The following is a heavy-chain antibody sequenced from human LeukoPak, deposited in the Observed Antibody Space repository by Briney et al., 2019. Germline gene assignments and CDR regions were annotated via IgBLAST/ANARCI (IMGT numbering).Heavy chain of an antibody. CDR2: IYYSGST. J-gene: IGHJ4*02. CDR1: GGSISSGGYY. D-gene: IGHD3-16*01. CDR3: ARWGLRLGEYRFDY. Sequence: PSETLSLTCAVSGGSISSGGYYWSWIRQHPGKGLEWIGYIYYSGSTCYNPSLKSRVTISVDTSKNQFSLKLSSVTAADTAVYYCARWGLRLGEYRFDYWGQGTLVTVSS. V-gene: IGHV4-31*11.